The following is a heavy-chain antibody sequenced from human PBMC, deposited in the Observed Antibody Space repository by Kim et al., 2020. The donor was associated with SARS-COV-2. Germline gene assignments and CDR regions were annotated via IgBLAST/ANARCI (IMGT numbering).Heavy chain of an antibody. CDR3: AREVVPAARPSWFDP. Sequence: PSLKSRVTISVDTSKNQFSLKLSSVTAADTAVYYCAREVVPAARPSWFDPWGQGTLVTVSS. J-gene: IGHJ5*02. D-gene: IGHD2-2*02. V-gene: IGHV4-59*01.